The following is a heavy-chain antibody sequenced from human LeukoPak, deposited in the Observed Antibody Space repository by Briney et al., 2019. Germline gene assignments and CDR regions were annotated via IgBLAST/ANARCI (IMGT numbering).Heavy chain of an antibody. Sequence: ASVSVSCKASGYTFTIYYIIWVRQASGQGLEWMGWMNPNSSDTGYAQEFQGRVTMTRTTSISTAYMELTSLTSEDSAVYYCARSMVGVRKRNDYWGQRPLVPLSS. D-gene: IGHD1-26*01. CDR1: GYTFTIYY. CDR2: MNPNSSDT. J-gene: IGHJ4*02. CDR3: ARSMVGVRKRNDY. V-gene: IGHV1-8*01.